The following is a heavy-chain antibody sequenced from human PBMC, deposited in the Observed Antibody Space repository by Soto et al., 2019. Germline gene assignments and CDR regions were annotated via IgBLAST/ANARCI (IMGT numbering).Heavy chain of an antibody. D-gene: IGHD3-3*01. CDR2: INHGGTT. V-gene: IGHV4-34*01. Sequence: QVQLQQWGAGLLKPSETLSLTCAVYGASFSGYYWNWIRQLPGKGPEWIGEINHGGTTSYNPSLQSRVTISVDRSKNQFSLLLSSVTVADTAVYYCATLPITIFGAIWGYGFDRWGQGTLVTVSS. J-gene: IGHJ5*02. CDR1: GASFSGYY. CDR3: ATLPITIFGAIWGYGFDR.